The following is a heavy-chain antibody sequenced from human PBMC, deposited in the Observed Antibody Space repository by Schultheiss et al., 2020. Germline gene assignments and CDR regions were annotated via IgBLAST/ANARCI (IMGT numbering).Heavy chain of an antibody. Sequence: GGSLRLSCAASGFTFSSYSMNWVRQAPGKGLEWVSSISSSSSYIYYADSVKGRFTISRDNAKNSLYLQMNSLRAEDTAVYYCARGRCSSTSCYIQGYYYYYMDVWGKGTTVTVSS. D-gene: IGHD2-2*02. CDR3: ARGRCSSTSCYIQGYYYYYMDV. CDR1: GFTFSSYS. V-gene: IGHV3-21*01. CDR2: ISSSSSYI. J-gene: IGHJ6*03.